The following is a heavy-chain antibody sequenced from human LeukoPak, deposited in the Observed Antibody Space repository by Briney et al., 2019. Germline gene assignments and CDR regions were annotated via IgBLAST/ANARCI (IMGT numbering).Heavy chain of an antibody. CDR2: ISAQHGQT. CDR1: GYSENFYG. CDR3: ARETDGDYVFDY. Sequence: ASVKVSCKTSGYSENFYGITWVRQVAGQGLEWMGWISAQHGQTEYAPNSQDRVTMTTDTYTNTAYMELRSLRSDDTAVYYCARETDGDYVFDYWGQGTLVTVSS. V-gene: IGHV1-18*01. J-gene: IGHJ4*02. D-gene: IGHD4-17*01.